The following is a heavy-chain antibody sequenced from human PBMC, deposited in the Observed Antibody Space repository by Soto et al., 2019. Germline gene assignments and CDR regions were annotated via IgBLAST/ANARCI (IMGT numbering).Heavy chain of an antibody. J-gene: IGHJ4*02. D-gene: IGHD2-15*01. Sequence: GGSLRLSCAASGFTFSSYSMNWVRQAPGKGLEWVSYISSSSSTIYYADSVKGRFTISRDNAKNSLYLQMNSLRDEDTAVYYCAKARPRYCSGGSCLRVFDYWGQGTLVTVSS. CDR1: GFTFSSYS. CDR2: ISSSSSTI. V-gene: IGHV3-48*02. CDR3: AKARPRYCSGGSCLRVFDY.